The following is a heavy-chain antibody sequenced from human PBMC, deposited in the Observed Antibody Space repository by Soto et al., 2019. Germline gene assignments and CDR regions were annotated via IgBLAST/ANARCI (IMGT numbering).Heavy chain of an antibody. J-gene: IGHJ4*02. CDR1: GYTFTSYA. Sequence: ASVKVSCKASGYTFTSYAMHWVRQAPGQRLEWMGWINAGNGNTKYSQKFQGRVTTTRDTSASTAYMELSSLRSEDTAVHYCARVEAYDFWSGPGFDYWGQGTLVTVSS. CDR2: INAGNGNT. CDR3: ARVEAYDFWSGPGFDY. V-gene: IGHV1-3*01. D-gene: IGHD3-3*01.